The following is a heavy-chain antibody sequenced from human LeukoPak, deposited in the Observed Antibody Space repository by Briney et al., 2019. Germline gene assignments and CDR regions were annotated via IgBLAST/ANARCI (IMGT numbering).Heavy chain of an antibody. D-gene: IGHD5-12*01. J-gene: IGHJ4*02. CDR2: NLYSVTS. Sequence: SETLSLTCSVSGDSVSSTRYSWGWIRQSPGKGLEWIASNLYSVTSYYNPSFMSRITISVDTSNNQLSLRLTSVTAADTAVYYCARLRDAPWLLEYWGQGTLVTVSS. CDR1: GDSVSSTRYS. CDR3: ARLRDAPWLLEY. V-gene: IGHV4-39*01.